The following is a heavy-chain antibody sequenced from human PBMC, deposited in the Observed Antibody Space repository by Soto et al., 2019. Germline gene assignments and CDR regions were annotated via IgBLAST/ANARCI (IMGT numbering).Heavy chain of an antibody. J-gene: IGHJ4*02. V-gene: IGHV1-69*13. CDR1: GGTFSSYT. D-gene: IGHD3-22*01. CDR3: ATTRSTRYYYDSSGYPFDY. CDR2: IIPIFGTA. Sequence: ASVKVSCKASGGTFSSYTISWVRQAPGQGLEWMGGIIPIFGTANYAQKFQGRVTITADESTSTAYMELSSLRSEDTAVYYCATTRSTRYYYDSSGYPFDYWGQGTLVTVSS.